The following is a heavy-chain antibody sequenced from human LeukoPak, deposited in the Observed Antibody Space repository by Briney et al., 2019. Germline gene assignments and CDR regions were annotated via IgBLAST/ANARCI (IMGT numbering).Heavy chain of an antibody. V-gene: IGHV3-33*01. J-gene: IGHJ4*02. CDR3: ARGLCSGGSCYSPWY. CDR2: IWYDGSNK. CDR1: GFTFSSYG. Sequence: GGSLRLSCAASGFTFSSYGMHWVRQAPGKGLEWVAVIWYDGSNKYYGDSVKGRFTISRDNSKNTLYLQMNSLRAEDTAVYYCARGLCSGGSCYSPWYWGQGTLVTVSS. D-gene: IGHD2-15*01.